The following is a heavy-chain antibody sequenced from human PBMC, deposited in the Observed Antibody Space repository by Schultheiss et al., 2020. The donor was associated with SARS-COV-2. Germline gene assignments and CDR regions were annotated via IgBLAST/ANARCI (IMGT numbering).Heavy chain of an antibody. V-gene: IGHV3-7*03. J-gene: IGHJ5*02. Sequence: GGSLRLSCAASGFTFSSYAMHWVRQAPGKGLEWVANIKQDGSEKYYVDSVKGRFTISRDNAKNSLYLQMNSLRAEDTAVNYCARDRDYYDSSGYSNWFDPWGQGTLVTVSS. CDR2: IKQDGSEK. D-gene: IGHD3-22*01. CDR3: ARDRDYYDSSGYSNWFDP. CDR1: GFTFSSYA.